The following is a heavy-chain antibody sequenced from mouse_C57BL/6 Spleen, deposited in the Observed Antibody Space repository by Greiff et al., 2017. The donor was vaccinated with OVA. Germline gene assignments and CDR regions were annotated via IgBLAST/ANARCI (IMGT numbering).Heavy chain of an antibody. Sequence: VQLQQSGPELVKPGASVKISCKASGYAFSSSWMNWVKHRPGKGLEWIGRIYPGDGDTNYNGKFKGKATLTADKSSSTAYMQLSSLTSEDSAVYFCARRYSNYGYFDVWGTGTTVTVSS. V-gene: IGHV1-82*01. CDR2: IYPGDGDT. D-gene: IGHD2-5*01. J-gene: IGHJ1*03. CDR3: ARRYSNYGYFDV. CDR1: GYAFSSSW.